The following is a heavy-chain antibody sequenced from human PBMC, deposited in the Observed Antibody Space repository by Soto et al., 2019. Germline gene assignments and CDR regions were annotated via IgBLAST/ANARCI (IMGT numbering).Heavy chain of an antibody. J-gene: IGHJ4*02. CDR2: FHHSGST. V-gene: IGHV4-38-2*01. Sequence: SETLSLTCAVSDYSTSSGYYWGWIRQPPGKGLEWIGSFHHSGSTYYNPSLKSRVTISPDTSKNQFSLNLSSVTAADTAVYYCARAPYYYDSSGYYFGHFDCWGQGTLVTVSS. CDR3: ARAPYYYDSSGYYFGHFDC. D-gene: IGHD3-22*01. CDR1: DYSTSSGYY.